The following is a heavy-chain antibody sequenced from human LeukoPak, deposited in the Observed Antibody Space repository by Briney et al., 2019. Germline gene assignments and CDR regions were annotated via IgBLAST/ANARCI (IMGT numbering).Heavy chain of an antibody. J-gene: IGHJ5*02. V-gene: IGHV3-7*01. Sequence: GGSLRLSCAASGFTFSSYWMSWVRQAPGKGLGWVANIKQDGSEKYYVDSVKGRFTISRDNAKNSLYLQMNSLRAEDTAVYYCARTKGAGTYYDFWSGYSFWFDPWGQGTLVTVSS. CDR3: ARTKGAGTYYDFWSGYSFWFDP. CDR2: IKQDGSEK. CDR1: GFTFSSYW. D-gene: IGHD3-3*01.